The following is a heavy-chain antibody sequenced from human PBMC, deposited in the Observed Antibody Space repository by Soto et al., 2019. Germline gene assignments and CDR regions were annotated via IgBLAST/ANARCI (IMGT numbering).Heavy chain of an antibody. D-gene: IGHD2-21*02. CDR1: GFTFSSYA. V-gene: IGHV3-30-3*01. J-gene: IGHJ6*02. CDR2: ISYDGSNK. CDR3: AKAVTGYNYYYGMDV. Sequence: GGSLRLSCAASGFTFSSYAMHWVRQAPGKGLEWVAVISYDGSNKYYTDSVKGRFTVSRDNSKNTLFLQMNGLRVEDTAVYYCAKAVTGYNYYYGMDVWGQGTTVTVSS.